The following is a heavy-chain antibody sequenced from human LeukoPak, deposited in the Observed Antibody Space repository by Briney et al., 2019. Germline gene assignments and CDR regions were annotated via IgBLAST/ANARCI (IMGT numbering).Heavy chain of an antibody. CDR1: GFTFSTYD. V-gene: IGHV3-23*01. J-gene: IGHJ4*02. CDR2: ISGSGGST. D-gene: IGHD3-22*01. Sequence: GGSLRLSCAASGFTFSTYDVSWVRQAPGKGLEWVSAISGSGGSTYYADFVKGRFTISRDNSKNTVYLQMNSLRAEDTAVYYCAKPAYYDSNGYYSPFDYWGQGTLVTVSS. CDR3: AKPAYYDSNGYYSPFDY.